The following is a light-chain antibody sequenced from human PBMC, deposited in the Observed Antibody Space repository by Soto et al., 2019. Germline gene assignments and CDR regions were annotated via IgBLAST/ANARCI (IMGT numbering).Light chain of an antibody. CDR3: QEYSSAPRT. Sequence: DIQMTQSRSTLSTSVGNRRTITWQASQSISTWLAWYQQKTGKAPKLLIYKASSLESGVPSRFSGMRSGTECTLAIRRLQADDFETYFSQEYSSAPRTFGQGTKVDIK. CDR1: QSISTW. CDR2: KAS. J-gene: IGKJ1*01. V-gene: IGKV1-5*03.